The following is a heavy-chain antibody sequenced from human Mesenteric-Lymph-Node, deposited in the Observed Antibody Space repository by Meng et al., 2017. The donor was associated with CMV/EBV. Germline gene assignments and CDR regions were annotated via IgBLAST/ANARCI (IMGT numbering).Heavy chain of an antibody. CDR2: ISGSGGST. D-gene: IGHD5-24*01. Sequence: GESLKISCAVSGFTFNSFAMSWVRQAPGKGLEWVSAISGSGGSTYYADSVKGRFTISRDNSKNTLYLQMNSLRAEDTAVYYCAKGRVSFWGQGTLVTVS. V-gene: IGHV3-23*01. J-gene: IGHJ4*02. CDR3: AKGRVSF. CDR1: GFTFNSFA.